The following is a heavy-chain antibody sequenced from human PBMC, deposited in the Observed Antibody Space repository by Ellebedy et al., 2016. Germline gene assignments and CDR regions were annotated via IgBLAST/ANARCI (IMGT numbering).Heavy chain of an antibody. Sequence: GGSLRLXXKGSGYSFTSYWIGWVRQMPGKGLEWMGIIYPGDSDTRYSPSFQGQVTISADKSISTAYLQWSSLKASDTAMYYCARHPLTDGSGSFYWYFDLWGRGTLVTVSS. J-gene: IGHJ2*01. D-gene: IGHD3-10*01. CDR1: GYSFTSYW. CDR3: ARHPLTDGSGSFYWYFDL. CDR2: IYPGDSDT. V-gene: IGHV5-51*01.